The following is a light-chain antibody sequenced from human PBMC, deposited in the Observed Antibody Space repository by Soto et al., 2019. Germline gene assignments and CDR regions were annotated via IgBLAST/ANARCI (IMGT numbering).Light chain of an antibody. V-gene: IGKV3-20*01. J-gene: IGKJ2*01. CDR1: QSVSSNY. Sequence: EIVLTQSPGTLSLSSGERATLSCRASQSVSSNYLAWYQQKPGQAPRLLIYGASSRATGIPDRFSGSGSGTDFTLNISRLEPDDFAVYYCQHYDGSPYTFGQGTKLEI. CDR2: GAS. CDR3: QHYDGSPYT.